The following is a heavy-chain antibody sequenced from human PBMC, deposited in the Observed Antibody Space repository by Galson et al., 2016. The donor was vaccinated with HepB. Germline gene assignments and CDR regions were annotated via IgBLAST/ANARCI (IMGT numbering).Heavy chain of an antibody. J-gene: IGHJ4*02. Sequence: SLRLSCAASGFTFSSCPMRWVRQAPGKGLEWVSSISGSGGSTYYADSVKGRFTISRDNSKNTLYLQMNSLRAEDTAVYYCAKGQQLAYFDYWGQGTLVTVAS. CDR3: AKGQQLAYFDY. V-gene: IGHV3-23*01. D-gene: IGHD6-13*01. CDR2: ISGSGGST. CDR1: GFTFSSCP.